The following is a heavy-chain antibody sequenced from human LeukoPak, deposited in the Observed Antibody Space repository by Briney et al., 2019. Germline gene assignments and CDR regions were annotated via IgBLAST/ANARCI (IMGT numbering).Heavy chain of an antibody. D-gene: IGHD3-3*01. CDR1: GFTFSSYA. V-gene: IGHV3-30-3*01. Sequence: GGSLRLSCAASGFTFSSYAMPWVRQAPGKGLEWVAVISYDGSNKYYADSVRGRFTISRDNSKNTLYLQMNSLRAEDTAVYYCARGSGLRFLEWSHYGMDVWGQGTTVTVSS. CDR2: ISYDGSNK. CDR3: ARGSGLRFLEWSHYGMDV. J-gene: IGHJ6*02.